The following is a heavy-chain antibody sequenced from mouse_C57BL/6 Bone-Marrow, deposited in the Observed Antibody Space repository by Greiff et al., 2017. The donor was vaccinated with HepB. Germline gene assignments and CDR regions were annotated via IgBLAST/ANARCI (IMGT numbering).Heavy chain of an antibody. J-gene: IGHJ4*01. CDR2: IDPSDSET. CDR1: GYTFTSYW. D-gene: IGHD2-5*01. CDR3: ARSYYSNYVGAMDY. Sequence: QVQLQQPGAELVRPGSSAKLSCKASGYTFTSYWMHWVKQRPIQGLEWIGNIDPSDSETHYNQKFKDKATLTVDKSSSTAYMQLSSLTSEDSAVYYCARSYYSNYVGAMDYWGQGTSVTVSS. V-gene: IGHV1-52*01.